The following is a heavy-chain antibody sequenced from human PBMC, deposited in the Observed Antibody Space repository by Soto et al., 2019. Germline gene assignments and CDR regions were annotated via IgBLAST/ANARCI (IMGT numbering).Heavy chain of an antibody. CDR1: GFTFSSYG. J-gene: IGHJ4*02. CDR3: ARDLYPGIAVAGPFDY. D-gene: IGHD6-19*01. CDR2: IWYDGSNK. V-gene: IGHV3-33*01. Sequence: QVQLVESGGGVVQPGRSLRLSCAASGFTFSSYGMHWVRQAPGKGLEWVAVIWYDGSNKYYADSVKGRFTISRDNSKNTLYLQMNSLRAEDTAVYYCARDLYPGIAVAGPFDYWGQGTLVTVSS.